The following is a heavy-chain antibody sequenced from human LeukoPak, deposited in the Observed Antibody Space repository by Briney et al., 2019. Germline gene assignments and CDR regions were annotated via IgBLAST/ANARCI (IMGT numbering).Heavy chain of an antibody. D-gene: IGHD6-13*01. J-gene: IGHJ4*02. Sequence: GGSLRLSCAASGFTVSSNYMSWVRQAPGKGLEWVSVIYSGGSTYYADSVKGRFTISRDNSKNTLYLQMNSLRAEDTAVYYCARDWGSSWYGLDYWGQGTLVTVSS. CDR2: IYSGGST. CDR1: GFTVSSNY. V-gene: IGHV3-66*01. CDR3: ARDWGSSWYGLDY.